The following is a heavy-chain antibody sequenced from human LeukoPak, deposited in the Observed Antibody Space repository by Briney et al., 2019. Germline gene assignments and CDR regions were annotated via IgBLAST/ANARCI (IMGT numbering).Heavy chain of an antibody. CDR3: ARGGVPAALYGMDV. V-gene: IGHV1-69*01. CDR1: GGTSSSYA. Sequence: ASVKVSCKASGGTSSSYAISWVRQAPGQGLEWMGGIIPIFGTANYAQKFQGRVTITADESTSTAYMELSSLRSEDTAVYYCARGGVPAALYGMDVWGKGTTVTVSS. CDR2: IIPIFGTA. J-gene: IGHJ6*04. D-gene: IGHD2-2*01.